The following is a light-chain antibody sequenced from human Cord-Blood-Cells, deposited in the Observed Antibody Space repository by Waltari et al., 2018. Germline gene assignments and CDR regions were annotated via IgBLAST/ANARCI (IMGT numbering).Light chain of an antibody. CDR2: AAS. Sequence: DIQMTQSPSSLSASVGDRVTITCRASQSISSYLNWYQQKPGKAPKLLIYAASSLQSGVPSRFSGSGSGTDFTLTTSSLQPEDFATYYCQQSYSTITFGQGTRLEIK. V-gene: IGKV1-39*01. CDR1: QSISSY. CDR3: QQSYSTIT. J-gene: IGKJ5*01.